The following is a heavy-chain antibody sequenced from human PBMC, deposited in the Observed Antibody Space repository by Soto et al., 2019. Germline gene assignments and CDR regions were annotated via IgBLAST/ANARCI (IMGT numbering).Heavy chain of an antibody. Sequence: GGSLRLSCAASGFTFSTFCMHWVRQAPGKGLVWVSRINSDGSKTTYADSVKGRFTISRDNAKNTVYLEMNSLRAEDTAVYYWETVATHSYNWLDPWGKGTLVTVPS. V-gene: IGHV3-74*01. CDR2: INSDGSKT. D-gene: IGHD5-12*01. CDR1: GFTFSTFC. CDR3: ETVATHSYNWLDP. J-gene: IGHJ5*02.